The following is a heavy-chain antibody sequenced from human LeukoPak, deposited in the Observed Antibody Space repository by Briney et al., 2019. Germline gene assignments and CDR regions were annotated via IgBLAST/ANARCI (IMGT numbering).Heavy chain of an antibody. CDR2: ISGSDGSI. V-gene: IGHV3-23*01. CDR1: GFTFSSHD. J-gene: IGHJ4*02. D-gene: IGHD6-13*01. CDR3: AEASIATAGILDY. Sequence: PGGSLRLSCAASGFTFSSHDMSWVRQAPGKGLEWVSDISGSDGSIYYADSVKGRFTISRDNSKNTLYLQMNGLRAEDTAVYYCAEASIATAGILDYWGQGTLVTVSS.